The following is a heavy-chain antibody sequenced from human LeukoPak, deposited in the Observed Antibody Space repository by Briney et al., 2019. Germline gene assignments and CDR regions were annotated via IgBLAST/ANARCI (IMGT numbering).Heavy chain of an antibody. CDR2: ISTTGST. V-gene: IGHV4-4*07. Sequence: KASETLSLTCTVSGAAISDYFWSWIRQPAGKDLEWIGRISTTGSTYFNPSLQSRVRMSVDSSKTHFSLRLSSVTAADTAVYYCARSPSTIGWNWGYYFDFWGQGHLVTVSS. D-gene: IGHD1-7*01. CDR3: ARSPSTIGWNWGYYFDF. CDR1: GAAISDYF. J-gene: IGHJ4*02.